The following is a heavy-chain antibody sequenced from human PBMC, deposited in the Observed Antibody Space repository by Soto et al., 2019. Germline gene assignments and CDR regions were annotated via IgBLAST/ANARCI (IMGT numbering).Heavy chain of an antibody. J-gene: IGHJ5*02. CDR3: ATPRYYDYIWRRHRGENWFDP. Sequence: GASVKVSCKVSGYTLTELSMHWVRQAPGKGLEWMGGFDPEDGETIYAQKFQGRVTMTEDTSTDTAYMELSSLRSEDTAVYYCATPRYYDYIWRRHRGENWFDPWGQGTLVTVSS. CDR2: FDPEDGET. V-gene: IGHV1-24*01. CDR1: GYTLTELS. D-gene: IGHD3-16*01.